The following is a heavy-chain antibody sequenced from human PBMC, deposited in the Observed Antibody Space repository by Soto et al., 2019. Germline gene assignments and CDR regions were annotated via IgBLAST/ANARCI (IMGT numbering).Heavy chain of an antibody. J-gene: IGHJ6*03. V-gene: IGHV1-69*02. D-gene: IGHD2-8*02. CDR1: GGSLSSYP. CDR3: ARPTGGHDAGGNYMDV. CDR2: IIPIVGLT. Sequence: QVQLLQSGSEVKKPGSSVKVSCRASGGSLSSYPVTWERQAPGQGLEWMGRIIPIVGLTNYAQKFQGRVTITADKSTSTAYMELSSLRSDDTAVYYCARPTGGHDAGGNYMDVWGKGTTVIVSS.